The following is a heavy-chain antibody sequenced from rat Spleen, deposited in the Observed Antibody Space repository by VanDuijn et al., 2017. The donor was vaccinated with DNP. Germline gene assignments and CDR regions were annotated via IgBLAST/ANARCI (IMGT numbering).Heavy chain of an antibody. J-gene: IGHJ1*01. V-gene: IGHV2-16*01. D-gene: IGHD1-2*01. CDR2: VWTGGSR. CDR3: ARFPPGYSSYRDWYLDF. CDR1: GFSLTNYG. Sequence: QVQLKESGPGLMQPSQTLSLTCNVSGFSLTNYGVTWVRQPPRKGLEWVGTVWTGGSRGYNPAHESRLTIIMDISKSQVLLQMHSLQTEDTARYFCARFPPGYSSYRDWYLDFWGPGTMVTVSS.